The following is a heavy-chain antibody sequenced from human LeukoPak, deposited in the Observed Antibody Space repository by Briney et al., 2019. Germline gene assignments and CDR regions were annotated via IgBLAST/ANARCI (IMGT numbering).Heavy chain of an antibody. CDR3: VTNYYDSSSYHPDFDY. CDR2: ISGSGRNT. J-gene: IGHJ4*02. CDR1: GLAFSSYT. D-gene: IGHD3-22*01. V-gene: IGHV3-23*01. Sequence: GGSLRLSCAASGLAFSSYTMNWVRQAPVKGLEWVATISGSGRNTYYADSVKGRFAISRDNSKNTLYLQMTSLRAEDTAVYYCVTNYYDSSSYHPDFDYWGQGALVTVSS.